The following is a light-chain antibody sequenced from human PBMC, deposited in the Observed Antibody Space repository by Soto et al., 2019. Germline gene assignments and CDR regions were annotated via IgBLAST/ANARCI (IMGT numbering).Light chain of an antibody. J-gene: IGLJ1*01. Sequence: QSVLTQSPSASGTPEQRVTISCSGSSSNIGGNTVNWYQQLPGTAPKLLIYNNNQRPSGVPDRFSGSKSGTSASLAISGLQSEDEADYSCAAWDDSLNGYVFGTGTKLTVL. CDR3: AAWDDSLNGYV. CDR2: NNN. CDR1: SSNIGGNT. V-gene: IGLV1-44*01.